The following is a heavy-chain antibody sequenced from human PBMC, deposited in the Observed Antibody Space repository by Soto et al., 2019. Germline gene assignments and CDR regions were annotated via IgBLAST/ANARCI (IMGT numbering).Heavy chain of an antibody. V-gene: IGHV4-39*01. CDR1: GDSISSSNYF. D-gene: IGHD6-19*01. CDR3: ARRYGWLYFDY. Sequence: QLQLQESGPGLVKPWETLSLICTVSGDSISSSNYFWGWIRQPPGKGLEWIGTIFYSGSTYYNPSLKSRVNISVDTSKNQLSLKLTSVTAADTALYYCARRYGWLYFDYWGQGSLVTVSS. J-gene: IGHJ4*02. CDR2: IFYSGST.